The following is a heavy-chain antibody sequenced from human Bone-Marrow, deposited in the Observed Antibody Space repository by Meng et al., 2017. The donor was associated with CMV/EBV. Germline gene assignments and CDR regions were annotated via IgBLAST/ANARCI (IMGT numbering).Heavy chain of an antibody. CDR3: ARHVRPGSTWTPFDF. J-gene: IGHJ4*02. CDR1: GYSFANYW. D-gene: IGHD6-13*01. Sequence: GESLKISCEGSGYSFANYWIGRVRQMPGKGLEWMGIIYPGDSDTRYSPSFQGQVTISADKSIGTAYLQWSSLKASDTAMYYCARHVRPGSTWTPFDFWGQGTLVTVSS. V-gene: IGHV5-51*01. CDR2: IYPGDSDT.